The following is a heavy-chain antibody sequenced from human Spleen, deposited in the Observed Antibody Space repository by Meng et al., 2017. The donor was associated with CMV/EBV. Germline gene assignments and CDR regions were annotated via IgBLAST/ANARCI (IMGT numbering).Heavy chain of an antibody. D-gene: IGHD1-26*01. J-gene: IGHJ4*02. CDR2: IIPISTTP. CDR3: ARAGSYWRVFDY. Sequence: WARQAPGQRLEWMGGIIPISTTPNYAQNFQGRLTITTDESTSTAYMELSSLTSEDTAVYYCARAGSYWRVFDYWGQGTLVTVSS. V-gene: IGHV1-69*05.